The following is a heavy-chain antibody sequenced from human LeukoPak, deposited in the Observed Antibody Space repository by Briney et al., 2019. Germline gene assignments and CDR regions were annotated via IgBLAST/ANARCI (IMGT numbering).Heavy chain of an antibody. Sequence: GGSLRLSCAASGFTFSSYEMNWVRQAPGKGLEWVSYISSSGSTIYYADSVKGRFTISRDNAKNSLYLQMNSLRAEDTAVYYCARDSNYYDSSGYYWPEYFQHWGQGTLVTVSS. CDR1: GFTFSSYE. J-gene: IGHJ1*01. V-gene: IGHV3-48*03. CDR3: ARDSNYYDSSGYYWPEYFQH. D-gene: IGHD3-22*01. CDR2: ISSSGSTI.